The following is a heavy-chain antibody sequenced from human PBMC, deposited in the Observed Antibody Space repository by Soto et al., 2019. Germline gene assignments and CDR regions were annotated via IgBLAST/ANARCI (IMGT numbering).Heavy chain of an antibody. CDR2: ISSSGSTI. D-gene: IGHD6-19*01. J-gene: IGHJ3*02. CDR1: GFTFSSYE. V-gene: IGHV3-48*03. Sequence: PGGSLRLSCAASGFTFSSYEMNWVRQAPGKGLEWVSYISSSGSTIYYADSVKGRFTISRDNAKNSLYLQMNSLRAEDTAVYYCARDLLIAVAAQNIWGQGTMVTVSS. CDR3: ARDLLIAVAAQNI.